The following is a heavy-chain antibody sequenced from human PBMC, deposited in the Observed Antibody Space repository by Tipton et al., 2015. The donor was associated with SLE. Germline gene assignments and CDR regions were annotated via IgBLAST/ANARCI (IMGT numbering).Heavy chain of an antibody. J-gene: IGHJ3*01. Sequence: TLSLTCSVSGGSITSQYWSWIRQPPGKGLEWIGFIYHSGTTNYHPSLKSRVTMSVDTSKNHFSLKLSSVTAADTAVYYCARDHRRDCTYTPCSDAFDLWGQGTMVTVSS. CDR3: ARDHRRDCTYTPCSDAFDL. CDR1: GGSITSQY. CDR2: IYHSGTT. D-gene: IGHD2-8*01. V-gene: IGHV4-59*11.